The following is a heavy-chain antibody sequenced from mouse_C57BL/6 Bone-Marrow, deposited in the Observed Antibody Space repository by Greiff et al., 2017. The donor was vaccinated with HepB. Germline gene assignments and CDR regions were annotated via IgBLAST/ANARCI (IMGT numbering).Heavy chain of an antibody. D-gene: IGHD2-4*01. CDR1: GYTFTSYW. V-gene: IGHV1-5*01. CDR2: IYPGNSDT. CDR3: TIYYDYAWFAY. Sequence: VQLQQSGTVLARPGASVKMSCKTSGYTFTSYWMHWVKQRPGQGLEWIGAIYPGNSDTSYNQKFKGKAKLTAVTSASTAYMELSSLTNEDSAIYYCTIYYDYAWFAYWGQGTLVTVSA. J-gene: IGHJ3*01.